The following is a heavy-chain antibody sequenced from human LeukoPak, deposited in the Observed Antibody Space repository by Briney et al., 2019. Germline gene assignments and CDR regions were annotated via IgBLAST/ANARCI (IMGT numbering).Heavy chain of an antibody. CDR1: GFSFSSYA. D-gene: IGHD1-1*01. Sequence: GGSLRLSCAASGFSFSSYAMSWVRQAPGKGLEWVSAISKSGDSTFYADSVKGRFTISRDNGKNSLYLQMSSLRGEDTALYYCAKSMYNWNDLDAFDIWGQGTMVTVSS. CDR3: AKSMYNWNDLDAFDI. CDR2: ISKSGDST. V-gene: IGHV3-23*01. J-gene: IGHJ3*02.